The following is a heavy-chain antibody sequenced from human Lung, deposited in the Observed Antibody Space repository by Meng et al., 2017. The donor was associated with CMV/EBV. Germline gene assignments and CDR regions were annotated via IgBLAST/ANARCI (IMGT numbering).Heavy chain of an antibody. CDR1: GGSFSGYY. CDR3: ARAGRSYGMDV. Sequence: SETLSLXCAVYGGSFSGYYWSWIRQPPGKGLEWIGEINHSGSTNYNPSLKSRVTISVDTSKNQFSLKLSSVTAADTAVYYCARAGRSYGMDVWGQGTTVTVSS. J-gene: IGHJ6*02. V-gene: IGHV4-34*01. CDR2: INHSGST.